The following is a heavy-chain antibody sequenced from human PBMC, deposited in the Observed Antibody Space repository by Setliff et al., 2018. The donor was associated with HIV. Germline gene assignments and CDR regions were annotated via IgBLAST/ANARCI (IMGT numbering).Heavy chain of an antibody. V-gene: IGHV1-69*13. CDR3: ATLNEYAYQTGGWCDP. J-gene: IGHJ5*02. Sequence: SVKVSCKASGGGFSNHAITWVRQAPGQGLEWMGVIIPIFTTTDYAHKFRGRLTINADESTDTAYMELRSRRSADTAIYYCATLNEYAYQTGGWCDPWCQETPVTVSS. CDR2: IIPIFTTT. CDR1: GGGFSNHA. D-gene: IGHD3-16*01.